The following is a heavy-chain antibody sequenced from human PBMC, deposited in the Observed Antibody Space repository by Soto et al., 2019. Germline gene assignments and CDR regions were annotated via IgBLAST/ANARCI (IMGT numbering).Heavy chain of an antibody. V-gene: IGHV4-38-2*02. CDR1: GYSISSGYY. D-gene: IGHD1-1*01. J-gene: IGHJ4*02. Sequence: PETLSLTCAVSGYSISSGYYWGWIRQPPGKGLEWIGSIYHSGSTYYNPSLKSRVTISVDTSKNQFSLKLSSVTAADTAVYYCARDGPGGFFDHWGQGTQVTV. CDR2: IYHSGST. CDR3: ARDGPGGFFDH.